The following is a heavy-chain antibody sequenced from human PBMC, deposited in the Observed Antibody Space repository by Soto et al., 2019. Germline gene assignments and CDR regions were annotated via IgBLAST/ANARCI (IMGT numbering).Heavy chain of an antibody. D-gene: IGHD3-9*01. Sequence: GGSLRLSCAASGFTVSSNYMSWVRQAPGKGLEWVSVIYSGGSTYYADSVKGRFTISRDNSKNTLYLQMNSLRAEDTAVYYCARDTKRDYDILTGYYPYYYYYMDVWGKGTTVTVSS. CDR1: GFTVSSNY. V-gene: IGHV3-66*01. J-gene: IGHJ6*03. CDR3: ARDTKRDYDILTGYYPYYYYYMDV. CDR2: IYSGGST.